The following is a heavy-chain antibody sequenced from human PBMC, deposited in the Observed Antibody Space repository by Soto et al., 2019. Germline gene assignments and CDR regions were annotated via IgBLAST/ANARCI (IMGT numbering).Heavy chain of an antibody. D-gene: IGHD6-19*01. CDR1: GYTFTNYA. CDR2: INVGNGNT. J-gene: IGHJ4*02. CDR3: AKEGRSSGWSFFDY. V-gene: IGHV1-3*01. Sequence: QVQLVQSGAEVKKPGASVRVSCKASGYTFTNYAMHWVRQAPGQRHEWMGWINVGNGNTEYSQKFQGRVTISRDTSATTAYMELSSLTSEDTAVYYCAKEGRSSGWSFFDYWGQGTLVTVSS.